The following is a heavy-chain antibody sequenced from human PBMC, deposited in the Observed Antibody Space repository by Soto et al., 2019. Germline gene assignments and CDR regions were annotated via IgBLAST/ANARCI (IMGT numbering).Heavy chain of an antibody. J-gene: IGHJ4*02. CDR3: ARGRLYYDFWSGLDY. CDR1: GFTFSSYE. V-gene: IGHV3-48*03. Sequence: GGSLRLSCAASGFTFSSYEMNWVRQAPGKGLEWVSYISSSGSTIYYADSVKGRFTISRDNAKNSLYLQMNSLRAEDTAVYYCARGRLYYDFWSGLDYWGQGTLVTVSS. D-gene: IGHD3-3*01. CDR2: ISSSGSTI.